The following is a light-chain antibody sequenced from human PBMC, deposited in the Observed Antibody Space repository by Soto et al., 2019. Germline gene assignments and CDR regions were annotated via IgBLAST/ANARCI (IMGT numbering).Light chain of an antibody. J-gene: IGLJ2*01. Sequence: QSVLTQPPSASGTPGQRVTISCFGSNSNIGTYTVNWYQQHPGTAPKLLIYNNNQRPSGVPDRFSASKSGTSASLAISGLQSEDEADYYCAVWDDSLNGVVFGGGTKVTVL. CDR2: NNN. CDR1: NSNIGTYT. CDR3: AVWDDSLNGVV. V-gene: IGLV1-44*01.